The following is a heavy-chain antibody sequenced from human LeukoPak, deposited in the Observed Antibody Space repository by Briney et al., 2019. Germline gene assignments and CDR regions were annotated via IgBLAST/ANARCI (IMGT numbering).Heavy chain of an antibody. V-gene: IGHV4-59*01. CDR2: IYYSGNT. D-gene: IGHD5-24*01. CDR3: ARGRDPYYMDV. CDR1: DDSITMYY. Sequence: SETLSLTCTVSDDSITMYYWTWIRQPPGKGLEWIGYIYYSGNTNYNPSLKGRVTFSVDTSKNQFSLNLSSVTAADTAVYYCARGRDPYYMDVWGKGTTVTISS. J-gene: IGHJ6*03.